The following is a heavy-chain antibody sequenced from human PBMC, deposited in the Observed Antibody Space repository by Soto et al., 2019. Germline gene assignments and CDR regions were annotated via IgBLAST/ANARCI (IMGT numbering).Heavy chain of an antibody. CDR1: GFTFSSYS. CDR3: ARDLLRENHRFDY. D-gene: IGHD2-15*01. J-gene: IGHJ4*02. Sequence: GGSLRLSCAASGFTFSSYSMNWVRQAPGKGLEWVSSISSSSSYIYYADSVKGRFTISRDNAKNSLYLQMNSLRAEDTAVYYCARDLLRENHRFDYWGQGTLVTVSS. CDR2: ISSSSSYI. V-gene: IGHV3-21*01.